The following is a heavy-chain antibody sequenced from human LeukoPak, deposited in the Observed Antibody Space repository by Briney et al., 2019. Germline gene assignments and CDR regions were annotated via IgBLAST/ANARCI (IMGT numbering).Heavy chain of an antibody. J-gene: IGHJ6*03. D-gene: IGHD6-13*01. V-gene: IGHV1-69*05. Sequence: GASVKVSCKASGVTFSSYAISWVRQAPGQGLEWMGGIIPIFGTANYAQKFQGRVTITTDESTSTAYMELSSLRSEDTAVYYCARSELVPIFYYYYYYMDVWGKGTTVTVSS. CDR3: ARSELVPIFYYYYYYMDV. CDR1: GVTFSSYA. CDR2: IIPIFGTA.